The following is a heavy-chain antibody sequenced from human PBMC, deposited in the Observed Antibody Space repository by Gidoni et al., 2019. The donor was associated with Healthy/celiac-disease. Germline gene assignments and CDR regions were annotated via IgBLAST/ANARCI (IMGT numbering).Heavy chain of an antibody. CDR1: GGSISSSSYY. V-gene: IGHV4-39*01. CDR2: IYYSGST. Sequence: QLQLQESGPGLVKPSETLSLTCTVSGGSISSSSYYWGWIRPPPGKGLEWIGSIYYSGSTSYNPALKSRVTISVDTSKNQFSLKLSSVTAADTAVYYCARLGSSSWSLDAFDIWGQGTMVTVSS. CDR3: ARLGSSSWSLDAFDI. D-gene: IGHD6-13*01. J-gene: IGHJ3*02.